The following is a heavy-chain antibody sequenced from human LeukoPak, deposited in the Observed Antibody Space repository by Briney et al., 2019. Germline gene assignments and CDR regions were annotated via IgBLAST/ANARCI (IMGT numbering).Heavy chain of an antibody. CDR1: GFTFSRYG. V-gene: IGHV3-30*02. J-gene: IGHJ4*02. CDR3: ARGPYSGYDFLIAY. D-gene: IGHD5-12*01. CDR2: IRYDGSNK. Sequence: GGSLRLSCAASGFTFSRYGMHWVRQAPGKGLEWVAFIRYDGSNKYYADSVKGRFTISRDNAKNSLYLQMNSLRAEDTAVYYCARGPYSGYDFLIAYWGQGTLVTVSS.